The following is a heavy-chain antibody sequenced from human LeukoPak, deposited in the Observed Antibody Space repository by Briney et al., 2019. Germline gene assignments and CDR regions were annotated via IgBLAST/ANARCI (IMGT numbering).Heavy chain of an antibody. V-gene: IGHV4-39*07. J-gene: IGHJ5*02. CDR2: IYYSGST. D-gene: IGHD3-3*01. Sequence: SETLSLTCTVSGGSISSSSYYRGWIRQPPGKGLEWIGSIYYSGSTYYNPSLKSRVTISVDTSKNQFSLKLSSVTAADTAVYYCARFITGDVLRFLESDWFDPWGQGTLVTVSS. CDR1: GGSISSSSYY. CDR3: ARFITGDVLRFLESDWFDP.